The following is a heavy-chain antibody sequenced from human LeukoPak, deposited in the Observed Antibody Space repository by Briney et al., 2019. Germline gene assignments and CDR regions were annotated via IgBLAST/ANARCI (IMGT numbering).Heavy chain of an antibody. CDR1: GGSIRNYY. J-gene: IGHJ4*02. V-gene: IGHV4-59*08. D-gene: IGHD5-18*01. CDR2: IYHSGST. CDR3: ARHDGSYGPVSFDY. Sequence: KASETLSLTCTVSGGSIRNYYWSWIRQSPGKGLEWIGYIYHSGSTNYNPSLKSRVTISVDTSKNQFSLKLSSVTAADTAVYYCARHDGSYGPVSFDYWGQGTLVTVSS.